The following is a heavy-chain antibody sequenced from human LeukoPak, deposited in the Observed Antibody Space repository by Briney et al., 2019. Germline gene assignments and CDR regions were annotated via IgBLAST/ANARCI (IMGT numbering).Heavy chain of an antibody. CDR1: GFNVSSNY. CDR3: ARDFRDYRDYVAYFDS. Sequence: GGSLRLSCAVSGFNVSSNYLNWVRQAPGKGPEWVSVIYSGGSTYYADSVKGRFTISRDNSRNTLYLQMNSLKVEDTAVYYCARDFRDYRDYVAYFDSWGQGTLVTVSS. V-gene: IGHV3-66*01. J-gene: IGHJ4*02. D-gene: IGHD4-17*01. CDR2: IYSGGST.